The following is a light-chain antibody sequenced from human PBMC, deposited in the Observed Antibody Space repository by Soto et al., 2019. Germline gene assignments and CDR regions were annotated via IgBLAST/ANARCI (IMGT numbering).Light chain of an antibody. J-gene: IGKJ1*01. V-gene: IGKV1-5*03. Sequence: DIQMTQSPSTLSASVGDRVTITCRASQSISSWLAWYQQKPGKAPKLLIYQASTLENGVPSRFSGSGSGTEFTLTISSLQPDDFATYYCQQYNRYWTFGQGTKVEV. CDR3: QQYNRYWT. CDR2: QAS. CDR1: QSISSW.